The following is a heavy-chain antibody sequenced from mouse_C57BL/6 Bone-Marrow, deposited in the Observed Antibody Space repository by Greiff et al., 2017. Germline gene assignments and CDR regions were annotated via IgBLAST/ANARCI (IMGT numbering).Heavy chain of an antibody. Sequence: VQLQQSGAELARPGASVKLSCKASGYTFTSYGISWVKQRTGQGLEWIGEIYPRSGNTYYNEKFKGKATLTADKSSSTAYMELRSLTSEDAAVYYCARRDSSGYGYAMEYWGQGTTVTVSS. J-gene: IGHJ4*01. CDR2: IYPRSGNT. CDR1: GYTFTSYG. D-gene: IGHD3-2*02. V-gene: IGHV1-81*01. CDR3: ARRDSSGYGYAMEY.